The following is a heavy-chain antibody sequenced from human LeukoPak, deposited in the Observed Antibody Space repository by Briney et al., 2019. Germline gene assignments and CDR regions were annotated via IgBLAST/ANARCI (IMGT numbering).Heavy chain of an antibody. CDR2: VIPIFGTA. J-gene: IGHJ2*01. Sequence: ASVKASCKASGGTFSSYAISWVRQAPGQGLEWMGGVIPIFGTANYAQKFQGRVTITADESTSTAYMELSSLRSEDTAVYYCARHVFRNIAVAGTDPNWYFDLWGRGTLVTVSS. V-gene: IGHV1-69*13. CDR1: GGTFSSYA. D-gene: IGHD6-19*01. CDR3: ARHVFRNIAVAGTDPNWYFDL.